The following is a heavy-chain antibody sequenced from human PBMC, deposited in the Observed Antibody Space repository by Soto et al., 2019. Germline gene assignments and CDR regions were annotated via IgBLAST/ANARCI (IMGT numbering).Heavy chain of an antibody. CDR1: GGSISSGGFY. V-gene: IGHV4-31*03. J-gene: IGHJ4*02. Sequence: SSETLSLTCTVSGGSISSGGFYWSWIRQHPGKGLEWIGYIYYSGSAYYNPSLKSRVTMSVDTSKNQFSLKLSYVTAADADVYYCARDSPRYDYFDYWGQGDLVTVS. CDR3: ARDSPRYDYFDY. D-gene: IGHD3-16*01. CDR2: IYYSGSA.